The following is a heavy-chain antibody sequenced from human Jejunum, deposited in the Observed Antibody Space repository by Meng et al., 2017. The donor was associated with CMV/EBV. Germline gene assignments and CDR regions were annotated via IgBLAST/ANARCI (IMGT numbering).Heavy chain of an antibody. CDR1: GFTFSNYA. Sequence: EVQLVESGGGLVKPGGSLRLSCATSGFTFSNYAMSWVRQTPGKRLEWVSAIGASGGSAYYADSVKGRFTISRDNSKNTFYLQMNSLRADDTAIYYCAKYNGASRVFEYWGQGTLVTVSS. CDR3: AKYNGASRVFEY. J-gene: IGHJ4*02. CDR2: IGASGGSA. D-gene: IGHD1-1*01. V-gene: IGHV3-23*04.